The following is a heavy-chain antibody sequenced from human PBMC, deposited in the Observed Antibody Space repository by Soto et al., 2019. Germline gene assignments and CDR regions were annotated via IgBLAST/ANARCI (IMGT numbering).Heavy chain of an antibody. CDR3: ARDAPPPELRFLEWHNYDYNGMDV. Sequence: ASVRVSCKTSGYSFTAYGISWVRQAPGQGLEWMGWISCYNGKTKYAQKVQGRVTMTTDTSTSTAYMEVRSLRSDDTAIYYCARDAPPPELRFLEWHNYDYNGMDVWGQGTTVTVSS. CDR2: ISCYNGKT. V-gene: IGHV1-18*01. J-gene: IGHJ6*02. CDR1: GYSFTAYG. D-gene: IGHD3-3*01.